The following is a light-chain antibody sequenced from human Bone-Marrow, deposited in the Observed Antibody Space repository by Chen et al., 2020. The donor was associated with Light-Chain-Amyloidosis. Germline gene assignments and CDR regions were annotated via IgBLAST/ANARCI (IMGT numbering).Light chain of an antibody. J-gene: IGLJ1*01. CDR3: SSYTITNTLV. CDR2: EVT. CDR1: SSDVGGDNH. V-gene: IGLV2-14*01. Sequence: QSALTQPASASGSPGQSITISCTGPSSDVGGDNHVSWYQQHPDKAPKLMIYEVTNRPSWVPDRFSGSKSDNTASLTISGLQTEDEADYFCSSYTITNTLVFGSGTRVTVL.